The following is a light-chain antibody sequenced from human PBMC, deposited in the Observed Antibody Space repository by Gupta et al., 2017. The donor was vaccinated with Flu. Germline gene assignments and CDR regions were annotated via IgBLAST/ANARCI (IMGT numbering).Light chain of an antibody. Sequence: EIVLTQSPGTLSFSPGERATLSCRASHIVSGSYLAWYQQKPGQAPRLLIYGSSSRATGIPDRFSGAGSGTDFTLTISRLEPEDFAVYFCQQYGSSPLTFGGGTKVDIK. CDR2: GSS. CDR1: HIVSGSY. CDR3: QQYGSSPLT. V-gene: IGKV3-20*01. J-gene: IGKJ4*01.